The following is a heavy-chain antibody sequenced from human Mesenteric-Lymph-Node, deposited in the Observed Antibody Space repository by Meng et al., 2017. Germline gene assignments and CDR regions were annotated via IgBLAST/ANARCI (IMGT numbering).Heavy chain of an antibody. CDR3: ARTSRTRSGFDY. J-gene: IGHJ4*02. V-gene: IGHV4-61*03. CDR1: GGSVSSGSYY. D-gene: IGHD2-2*01. Sequence: QVQLRESGPGLVRPSQTLSLTCTGSGGSVSSGSYYWSWIRQPPGKGLEWIGYIYYSGSTNYNPSLKSRVTISVDESKNHFSLKLSSVTAADTAFYYCARTSRTRSGFDYWGQGTLVTVSS. CDR2: IYYSGST.